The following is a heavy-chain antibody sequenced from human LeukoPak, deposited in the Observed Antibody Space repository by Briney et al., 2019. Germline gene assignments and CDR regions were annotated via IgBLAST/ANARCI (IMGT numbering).Heavy chain of an antibody. V-gene: IGHV3-23*01. D-gene: IGHD1-26*01. CDR3: AAAVGITEY. Sequence: GGSLRLSCAASGFTFSSYAMSWVRQAPGKGLEWVSAISGSGGSTYFADSVKGRFTISRDNSKNTLYLQMNSLRAEDTAVYTCAAAVGITEYWGQGTQVIVSS. CDR1: GFTFSSYA. J-gene: IGHJ4*02. CDR2: ISGSGGST.